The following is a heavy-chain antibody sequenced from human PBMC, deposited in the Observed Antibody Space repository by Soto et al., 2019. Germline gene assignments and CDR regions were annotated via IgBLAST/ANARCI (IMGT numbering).Heavy chain of an antibody. D-gene: IGHD6-25*01. CDR3: ARAGEPYSSGCRKCGAYDY. CDR1: GFTFNNYF. CDR2: IKLDGREQ. V-gene: IGHV3-7*01. Sequence: EVQLVESGGGLVQPGGSLRLSCAASGFTFNNYFMAWVRLAPGKGLEWVANIKLDGREQYYADSVKGRFTVSRDSPKNLLYLQMNNLRAEDTAVYYCARAGEPYSSGCRKCGAYDYWGQGTLVTVSS. J-gene: IGHJ4*02.